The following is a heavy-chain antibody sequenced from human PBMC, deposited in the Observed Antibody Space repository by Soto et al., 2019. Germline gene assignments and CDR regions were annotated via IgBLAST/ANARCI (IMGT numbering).Heavy chain of an antibody. CDR1: GFSFRNYG. D-gene: IGHD1-26*01. Sequence: QEQLVQSGGGVVQPGRSLRLSCTASGFSFRNYGMHWVRQAPGKGLEWVAAISYDGIDENLADSVKGRFTISRDNSKNTLYLQMNNLRLEDTAMYYCAKDWRWETLNYGMNVWGQGTTVTVSS. J-gene: IGHJ6*02. CDR2: ISYDGIDE. CDR3: AKDWRWETLNYGMNV. V-gene: IGHV3-30*18.